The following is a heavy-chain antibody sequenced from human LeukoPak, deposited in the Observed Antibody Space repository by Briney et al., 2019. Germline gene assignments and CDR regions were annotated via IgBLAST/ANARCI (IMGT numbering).Heavy chain of an antibody. V-gene: IGHV4-28*05. CDR1: GYSISGSNY. D-gene: IGHD4-17*01. CDR2: IYYSGSI. J-gene: IGHJ3*02. Sequence: SDTLSLTCAVSGYSISGSNYWGWIRQPPGKGLGWIGHIYYSGSIYYNPSLKSRVTMSVDTSKNQFSLKLSSVTAVDTAVYYCARKATTGPTKAAFDIWGQGTMVTVSS. CDR3: ARKATTGPTKAAFDI.